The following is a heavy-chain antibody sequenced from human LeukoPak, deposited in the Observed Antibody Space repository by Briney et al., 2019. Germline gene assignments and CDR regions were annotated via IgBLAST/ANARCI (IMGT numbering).Heavy chain of an antibody. Sequence: PGGSLRLSCAVSGFTFSSYDMHWVRQAPGKGLEWVAVISCDGSSKYYADSVKGRFTISRDNSKNTLYLQMNSLRAEDTAVYYCAKGHTAMITQDYWGQGTLVTVSS. V-gene: IGHV3-30*18. CDR1: GFTFSSYD. D-gene: IGHD1-20*01. CDR2: ISCDGSSK. J-gene: IGHJ4*02. CDR3: AKGHTAMITQDY.